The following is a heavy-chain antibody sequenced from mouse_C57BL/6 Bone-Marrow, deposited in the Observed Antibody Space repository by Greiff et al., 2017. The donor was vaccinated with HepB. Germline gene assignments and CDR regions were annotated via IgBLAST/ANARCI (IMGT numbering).Heavy chain of an antibody. CDR3: ARDDGYYVAY. J-gene: IGHJ3*01. CDR2: IHPNSGST. CDR1: GYTFTSYW. Sequence: QVQLQQPGAELVKPWASVKLSCKASGYTFTSYWMHWVKQRPGQGLEWIGMIHPNSGSTNYNEKFKSKATLTVDKSSSTAYMQLSSLTSEDSAVYYCARDDGYYVAYWGQGTLVTVSA. D-gene: IGHD2-3*01. V-gene: IGHV1-64*01.